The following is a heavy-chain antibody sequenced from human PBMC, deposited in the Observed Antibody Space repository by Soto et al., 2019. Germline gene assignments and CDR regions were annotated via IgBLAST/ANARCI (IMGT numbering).Heavy chain of an antibody. CDR2: IYYSGST. Sequence: SETLSLTCTVSGGSISSGGYYWSWIRQHPGKGLEWIGYIYYSGSTYYNPSLKSRVTISVDTSKNQFSLKLSSVTAADTAVYYCARDPYDFWSGYYTNYYCMDVWAKGPRSPFP. V-gene: IGHV4-31*03. J-gene: IGHJ6*02. CDR3: ARDPYDFWSGYYTNYYCMDV. D-gene: IGHD3-3*01. CDR1: GGSISSGGYY.